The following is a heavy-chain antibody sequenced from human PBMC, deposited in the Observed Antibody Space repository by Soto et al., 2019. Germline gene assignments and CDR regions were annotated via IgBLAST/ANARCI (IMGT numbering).Heavy chain of an antibody. CDR2: INHSGST. V-gene: IGHV4-39*07. J-gene: IGHJ4*02. Sequence: SETLSLTCTVSGGSISSGDYYWSWIRQPPGKGLEWIGEINHSGSTNYNPSLKSRVTISVDTSKNQFSLKLSSVTAADTAVYYCARALTWGSSGWRTYYFDYWGQGTLVTVSS. D-gene: IGHD6-19*01. CDR1: GGSISSGDYY. CDR3: ARALTWGSSGWRTYYFDY.